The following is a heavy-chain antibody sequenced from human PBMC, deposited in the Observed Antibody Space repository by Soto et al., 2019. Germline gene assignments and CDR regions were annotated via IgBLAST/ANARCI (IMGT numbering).Heavy chain of an antibody. V-gene: IGHV4-4*07. Sequence: ETLSLTCTVSGDFISSYSWSGIRQSAGKGLEWIGRIYASGSTNYNPILKSRLTISVDTSKNQFSLKLSSVTAADTAVYYCAVLGDFQSSNHAMDAWGQGTTVTVSS. D-gene: IGHD3-10*01. CDR1: GDFISSYS. CDR2: IYASGST. CDR3: AVLGDFQSSNHAMDA. J-gene: IGHJ6*02.